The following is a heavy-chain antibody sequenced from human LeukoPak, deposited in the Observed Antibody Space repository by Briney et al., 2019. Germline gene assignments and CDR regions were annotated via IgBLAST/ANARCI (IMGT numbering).Heavy chain of an antibody. CDR2: SDAGNGYT. Sequence: ATVKVFCKASGYTFRSYSIHWARHAPRQRLEWMGWSDAGNGYTKYSQEFQGRVTITRDTSASTAYMELSSLRSEDMAVYYCARGQGYLIDYWGQGTLVTVSS. D-gene: IGHD2-15*01. V-gene: IGHV1-3*02. J-gene: IGHJ4*02. CDR1: GYTFRSYS. CDR3: ARGQGYLIDY.